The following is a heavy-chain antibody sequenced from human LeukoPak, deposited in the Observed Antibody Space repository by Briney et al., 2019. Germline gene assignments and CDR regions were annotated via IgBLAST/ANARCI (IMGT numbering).Heavy chain of an antibody. Sequence: PGRSLRLSCAASGFTFSSYGMHWVRQAPGKGLEWVAVISYDGSNKYYADSVKGRFTISRDNSKNTLYLQMNSLRAEDTAVYYCAREAKQLWYFDYWGQGTLVTVSS. V-gene: IGHV3-30*03. D-gene: IGHD5-18*01. CDR2: ISYDGSNK. CDR1: GFTFSSYG. CDR3: AREAKQLWYFDY. J-gene: IGHJ4*02.